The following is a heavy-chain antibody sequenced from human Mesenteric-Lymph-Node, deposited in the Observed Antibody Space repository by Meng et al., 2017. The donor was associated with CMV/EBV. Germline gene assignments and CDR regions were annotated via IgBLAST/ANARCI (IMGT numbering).Heavy chain of an antibody. V-gene: IGHV3-23*01. CDR1: GFTFSSYA. CDR2: ISGSGGST. CDR3: AREGYSYGSKNYFDF. Sequence: GESLKISCAASGFTFSSYAMSWVRQAPGKGLEWVSAISGSGGSTYYADSVKGRFTISRDSSKNTLSLQMNSLRAEDTAVYYCAREGYSYGSKNYFDFWGQGTLVTVSS. D-gene: IGHD5-18*01. J-gene: IGHJ4*02.